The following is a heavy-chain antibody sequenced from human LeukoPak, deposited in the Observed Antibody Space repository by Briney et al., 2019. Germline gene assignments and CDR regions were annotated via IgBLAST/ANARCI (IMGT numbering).Heavy chain of an antibody. J-gene: IGHJ4*02. CDR1: GFTFSDYY. D-gene: IGHD1-26*01. Sequence: AGGSLRLSCAASGFTFSDYYMSWIRQAPGKGLEWVLYIGSSGSTIYYADSVKGRFTISRDNAKNSLYLQMNSLRAEDTAVYYCARDRYVGATTAGDSDSWGQGTLVTVSS. V-gene: IGHV3-11*01. CDR2: IGSSGSTI. CDR3: ARDRYVGATTAGDSDS.